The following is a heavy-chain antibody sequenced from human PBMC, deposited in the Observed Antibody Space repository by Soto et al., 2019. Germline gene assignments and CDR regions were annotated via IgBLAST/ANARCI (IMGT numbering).Heavy chain of an antibody. J-gene: IGHJ4*02. CDR2: MNPNSGNT. V-gene: IGHV1-8*01. CDR3: ARGLAAAEGFDY. CDR1: GYTFTSYD. D-gene: IGHD6-13*01. Sequence: ASVKVSCKASGYTFTSYDINWVRQATGQGLEWMGWMNPNSGNTGYAQKFQGRVTMTRNTSISTASMELSSLRSEDTAVYYCARGLAAAEGFDYWGQGTLVTVSS.